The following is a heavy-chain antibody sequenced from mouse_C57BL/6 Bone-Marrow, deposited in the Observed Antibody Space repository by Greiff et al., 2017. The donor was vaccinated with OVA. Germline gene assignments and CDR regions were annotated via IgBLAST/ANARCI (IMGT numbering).Heavy chain of an antibody. CDR1: GYTFTSYG. V-gene: IGHV1-81*01. Sequence: VQLQQSGAELARPGASVKLSCKASGYTFTSYGISWVKQRTGQGLEWIGEIYPRSGNTYYNEKFKGKATLTADKSSSTAYMELRSLTSEDSAVYFCARTLITTVVATRAMDYWGQGTSVTVSS. CDR3: ARTLITTVVATRAMDY. D-gene: IGHD1-1*01. J-gene: IGHJ4*01. CDR2: IYPRSGNT.